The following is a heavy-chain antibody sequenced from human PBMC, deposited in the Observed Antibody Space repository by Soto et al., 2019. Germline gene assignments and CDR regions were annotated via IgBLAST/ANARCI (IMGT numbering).Heavy chain of an antibody. CDR2: IYFSGST. CDR1: GVSISNTSYY. V-gene: IGHV4-39*01. CDR3: ARHGSY. Sequence: PSETLSLTCSVSGVSISNTSYYWGWIRQPPGKGLEWVGTIYFSGSTLYNPSLKSRVTISIDTSKNQFSLRLSSVTAADTAVYYCARHGSYWGQGTLVTVSS. J-gene: IGHJ4*02.